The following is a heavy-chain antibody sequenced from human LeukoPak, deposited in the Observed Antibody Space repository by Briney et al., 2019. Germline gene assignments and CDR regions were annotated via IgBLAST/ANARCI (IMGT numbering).Heavy chain of an antibody. Sequence: PGGSLRLSCAASGFTFSSYAMNWGRQAPGKGLEWVSSISGSGGGTYYADSVKGRFTIARDNSKNTLYLQMNRLRAEDTAVYYCAKGGYCSGGGCYIQFYFDFWGQGTLVTVSS. CDR2: ISGSGGGT. CDR3: AKGGYCSGGGCYIQFYFDF. J-gene: IGHJ4*02. V-gene: IGHV3-23*01. D-gene: IGHD2-15*01. CDR1: GFTFSSYA.